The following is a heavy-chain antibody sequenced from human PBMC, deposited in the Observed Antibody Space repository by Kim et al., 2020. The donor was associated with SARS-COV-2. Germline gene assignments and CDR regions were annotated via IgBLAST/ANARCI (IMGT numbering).Heavy chain of an antibody. J-gene: IGHJ5*02. CDR2: INHSGST. CDR1: GGSFSGYY. Sequence: SETLSLTCAVYGGSFSGYYWSWIRQPPGKGLEWIGEINHSGSTNYNPSLKSRVTISVDTSKNQFSLKLSSVTAADTAVYYCARGQGHIVGAYNWFDPWGQGTLVTVSS. CDR3: ARGQGHIVGAYNWFDP. V-gene: IGHV4-34*01. D-gene: IGHD1-26*01.